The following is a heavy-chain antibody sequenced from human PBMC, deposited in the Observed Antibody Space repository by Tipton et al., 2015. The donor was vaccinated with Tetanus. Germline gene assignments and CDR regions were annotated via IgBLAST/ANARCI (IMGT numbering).Heavy chain of an antibody. CDR3: ARSHGSGGLLWFDS. Sequence: TLSLTCTVSGGSINNGAYTWSWIRQSPGKGLEGIGYIFHTGGTYYNPSLKSRVTISVDGPKNQFSLNLKSVTAADTAVYYCARSHGSGGLLWFDSWGQGPLVTVSS. D-gene: IGHD3-10*01. CDR1: GGSINNGAYT. CDR2: IFHTGGT. V-gene: IGHV4-30-2*06. J-gene: IGHJ5*01.